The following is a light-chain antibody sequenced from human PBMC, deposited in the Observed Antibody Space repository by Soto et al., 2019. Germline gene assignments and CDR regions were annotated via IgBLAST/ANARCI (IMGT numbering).Light chain of an antibody. CDR1: QSINIW. CDR2: LAS. CDR3: QQYNVYLT. V-gene: IGKV1-5*03. Sequence: DIQMTQSPSTLSASVGDRVTITCRASQSINIWLAWYQQKPGRAPKLLIYLASTLASGVPSRFSGSGSGTEFPLTISSLQPDDFATYYCQQYNVYLTFGQGTRVEVK. J-gene: IGKJ1*01.